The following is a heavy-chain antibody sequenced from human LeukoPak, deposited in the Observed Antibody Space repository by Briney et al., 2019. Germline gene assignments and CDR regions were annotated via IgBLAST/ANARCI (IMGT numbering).Heavy chain of an antibody. CDR3: ARGRGVVISAFDI. D-gene: IGHD3-22*01. CDR1: GFTFSSSG. V-gene: IGHV3-30*02. Sequence: GGSLRLSCAASGFTFSSSGMHWVRQAPGMGLEWVAFIPYDGSNKYYADSVKGRFTISRDNSKNTLYLQMNSLRAEDTAVYYCARGRGVVISAFDIWGQGTMVTVSS. CDR2: IPYDGSNK. J-gene: IGHJ3*02.